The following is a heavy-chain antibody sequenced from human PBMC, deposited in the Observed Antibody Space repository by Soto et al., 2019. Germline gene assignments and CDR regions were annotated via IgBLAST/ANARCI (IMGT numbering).Heavy chain of an antibody. J-gene: IGHJ4*02. V-gene: IGHV1-69*06. CDR3: ARAGGSWAGDDSSGYYSI. CDR1: GGTFSSYA. Sequence: SVKVSCKASGGTFSSYAISWVRQAPGQGLEWMGGIIPIFGTANYAQKFQGRVTITADKSTSTAYMELSSLRSEDTAVYYCARAGGSWAGDDSSGYYSIWGQGTLVTVSS. CDR2: IIPIFGTA. D-gene: IGHD3-22*01.